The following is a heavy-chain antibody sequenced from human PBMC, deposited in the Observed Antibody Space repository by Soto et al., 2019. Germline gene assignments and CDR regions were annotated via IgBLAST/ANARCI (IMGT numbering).Heavy chain of an antibody. CDR3: ARVKLGSYDWFDP. J-gene: IGHJ5*02. CDR2: INPDGSRT. CDR1: GFTFSNYW. Sequence: EVQLVESGGDLVQPGGSLRLSCAASGFTFSNYWMHWVRQAPGKGLMWVSRINPDGSRTTYADSVKGRFAISRDNAKNTVYLQMHSLRAEDAAVYYCARVKLGSYDWFDPWGQVTLVTVSS. D-gene: IGHD3-16*01. V-gene: IGHV3-74*01.